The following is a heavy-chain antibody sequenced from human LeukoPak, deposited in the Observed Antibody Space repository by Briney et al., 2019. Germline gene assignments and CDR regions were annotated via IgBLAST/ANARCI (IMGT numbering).Heavy chain of an antibody. D-gene: IGHD3-3*01. CDR3: ARGGRGFWSGYAARAFDI. CDR2: INHSGST. J-gene: IGHJ3*02. CDR1: GGSFSGYY. V-gene: IGHV4-34*01. Sequence: SVTLSLTCAVYGGSFSGYYWSWIRQPPGKGLEWIGEINHSGSTNYNPSLKSRVTISVDTSKNQFSLKLSSVTAADTAVYYCARGGRGFWSGYAARAFDIWGQGTMVTVSS.